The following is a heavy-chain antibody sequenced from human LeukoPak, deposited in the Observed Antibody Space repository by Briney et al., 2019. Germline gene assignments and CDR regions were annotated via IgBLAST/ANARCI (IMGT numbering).Heavy chain of an antibody. V-gene: IGHV3-74*01. CDR3: ARGGLPFALDY. CDR1: GFTPGSYW. D-gene: IGHD2-21*01. CDR2: IKGDGSRA. Sequence: GRSLRLSCAASGFTPGSYWMFWVRHAPGKGLEWISQIKGDGSRADYADSVKGRFSISRDNARNTLSLELTSPRTEDTAVYYCARGGLPFALDYWGQGTLVTVSS. J-gene: IGHJ4*02.